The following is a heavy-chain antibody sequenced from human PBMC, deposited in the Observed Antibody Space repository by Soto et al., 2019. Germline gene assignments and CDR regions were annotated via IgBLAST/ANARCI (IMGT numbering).Heavy chain of an antibody. Sequence: DVQLVESGGGLVQPGGSLRLSCAASGFTFNKYWMHWVRQAPGKGLMWVSRINTDGTRTTYADSVKGRFAISRDNAKNTVYLQRNSLRADDTAVYFCARLKSGSYDWSDPWGQGTLVTDSS. CDR1: GFTFNKYW. V-gene: IGHV3-74*01. CDR3: ARLKSGSYDWSDP. D-gene: IGHD3-10*01. J-gene: IGHJ5*02. CDR2: INTDGTRT.